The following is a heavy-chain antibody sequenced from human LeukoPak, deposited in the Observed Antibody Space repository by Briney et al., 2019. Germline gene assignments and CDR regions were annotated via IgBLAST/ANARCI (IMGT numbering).Heavy chain of an antibody. CDR1: GFSFSTYS. Sequence: PGGSLRLSCAASGFSFSTYSMNWVRQAPGKGLEWVSNIRGSSSAMNYADSVRGRFAISRDNAKNSLYLEMSSLRAEDTAVYYCARDRDWPFDYWGQGTLVTVSS. V-gene: IGHV3-48*04. CDR3: ARDRDWPFDY. CDR2: IRGSSSAM. D-gene: IGHD3-9*01. J-gene: IGHJ4*02.